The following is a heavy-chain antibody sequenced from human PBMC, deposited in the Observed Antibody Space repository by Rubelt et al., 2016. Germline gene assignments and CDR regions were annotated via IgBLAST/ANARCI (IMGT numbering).Heavy chain of an antibody. CDR3: AKAGYTSGWFNWFDP. CDR1: GFTFSSYA. CDR2: ISGSGGTT. J-gene: IGHJ5*02. Sequence: EVQLVESGGSLVQPGGSLRLSCAVSGFTFSSYAMTWVRQAPGKGLEWVSVISGSGGTTYYADSVKGRFTISRDNSKNTLYLQMNSLRAEDTAVYYCAKAGYTSGWFNWFDPWGQGTLVTVSS. V-gene: IGHV3-23*04. D-gene: IGHD6-19*01.